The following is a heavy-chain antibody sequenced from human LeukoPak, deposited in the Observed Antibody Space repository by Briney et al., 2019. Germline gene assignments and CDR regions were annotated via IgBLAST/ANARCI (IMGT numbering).Heavy chain of an antibody. CDR2: INAGNGNT. J-gene: IGHJ6*02. V-gene: IGHV1-3*01. CDR3: ARVDCSGGSCYSDYYYGMDV. D-gene: IGHD2-15*01. Sequence: ASVKVSCKASGYTFTSYAMHWVRQAPGQRLEWMGWINAGNGNTKYSQKFQGRVTITRDTSASTAYMELSNLRSEDTAVYYCARVDCSGGSCYSDYYYGMDVWGQGTTVTVSS. CDR1: GYTFTSYA.